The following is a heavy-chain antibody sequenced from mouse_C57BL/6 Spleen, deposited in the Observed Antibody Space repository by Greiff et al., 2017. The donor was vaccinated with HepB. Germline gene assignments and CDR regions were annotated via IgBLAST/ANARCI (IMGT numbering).Heavy chain of an antibody. CDR2: IYPGSGST. J-gene: IGHJ2*01. V-gene: IGHV1-55*01. CDR1: GYTFTSYW. CDR3: ARSGGGYPYYFDY. D-gene: IGHD2-2*01. Sequence: VQLQQPGAELVKPGASVKMSCKASGYTFTSYWITWVKQRPGQGLEWIGDIYPGSGSTNYNEKFKSKATLTVDTSSSTAYMQLSSLTSEDSAVYYCARSGGGYPYYFDYWGQGTTLTVSS.